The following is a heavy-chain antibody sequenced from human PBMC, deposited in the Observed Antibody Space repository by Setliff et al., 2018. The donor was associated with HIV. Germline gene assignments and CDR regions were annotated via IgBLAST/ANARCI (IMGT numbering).Heavy chain of an antibody. CDR3: ARLTYCGGDCYSTGASDI. D-gene: IGHD2-21*01. V-gene: IGHV1-24*01. J-gene: IGHJ3*02. CDR1: GYTLSELT. Sequence: ASVKVSCKVSGYTLSELTMHWVRQAPGKGLEWMGRFDPEDGDTLYAQRLQGRVIMTEDSSTDTAYMELSSLTSDDTAVYYCARLTYCGGDCYSTGASDIWGQGTMVTVSS. CDR2: FDPEDGDT.